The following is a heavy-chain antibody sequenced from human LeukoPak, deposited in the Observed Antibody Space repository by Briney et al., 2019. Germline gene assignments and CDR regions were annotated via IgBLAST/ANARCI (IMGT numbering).Heavy chain of an antibody. CDR1: GGSISSGDYY. D-gene: IGHD5-12*01. Sequence: ASETLSLTCTVSGGSISSGDYYWSWIRQPPGKGLEWIGYIYYSGSTYYNPSLKSRVTISVDTSKNQFSLKLSSVTAADTAVYYCARDVSGYDSGAYNWFDPWGQGTLVTVSS. V-gene: IGHV4-30-4*08. J-gene: IGHJ5*02. CDR3: ARDVSGYDSGAYNWFDP. CDR2: IYYSGST.